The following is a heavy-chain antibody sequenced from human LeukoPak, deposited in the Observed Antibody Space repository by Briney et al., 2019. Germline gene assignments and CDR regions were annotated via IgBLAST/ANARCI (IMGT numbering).Heavy chain of an antibody. D-gene: IGHD2-2*01. CDR1: GGSISSYY. CDR2: IYTSGST. CDR3: ARRWIVVVPAAITSYYYYMDV. Sequence: PSETLSLTCTVSGGSISSYYWSWIRQPPGKGLEWIGYIYTSGSTNYNPSLKSRVTISVDTSKNQFSLKLSSVTAADTAVYYCARRWIVVVPAAITSYYYYMDVWGKGTTVTVSS. V-gene: IGHV4-4*09. J-gene: IGHJ6*03.